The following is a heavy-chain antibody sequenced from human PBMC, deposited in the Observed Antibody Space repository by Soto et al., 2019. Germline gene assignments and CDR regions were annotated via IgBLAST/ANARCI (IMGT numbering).Heavy chain of an antibody. Sequence: SETLSLTCTVSGGSISSYYWSWIRQPPGKGLEWIGYIYYSGSTNYNPSLKSRVTISVDTSKNQFSLKLSSVTAADTAVYYCARSRGAYYYDSRWVAFDIWGQGTMVTVSS. D-gene: IGHD3-22*01. V-gene: IGHV4-59*01. J-gene: IGHJ3*02. CDR3: ARSRGAYYYDSRWVAFDI. CDR2: IYYSGST. CDR1: GGSISSYY.